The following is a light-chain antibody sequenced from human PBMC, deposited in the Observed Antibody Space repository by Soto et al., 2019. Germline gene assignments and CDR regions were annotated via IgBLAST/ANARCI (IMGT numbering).Light chain of an antibody. J-gene: IGKJ1*01. CDR3: QQYGSSPRT. V-gene: IGKV3-20*01. CDR2: GAS. Sequence: DIVLTQSPGTLSLSPGERATLSCRASQSVSSNYLAWYQHKPGQAPRLLIYGASRGATGIPDRFSGSGSGTDFTLTISRLAPEDCAVYYCQQYGSSPRTFGQGTKVEIK. CDR1: QSVSSNY.